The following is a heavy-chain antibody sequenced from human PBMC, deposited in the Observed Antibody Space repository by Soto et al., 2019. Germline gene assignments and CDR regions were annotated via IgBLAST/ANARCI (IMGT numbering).Heavy chain of an antibody. CDR1: GFTFSGSA. J-gene: IGHJ4*02. Sequence: GGSLRLSCAASGFTFSGSAMHWVRQASGKGLEWVGRIRGKANSYATAYAASVKGRFTISRDDSKNTAYLQMNSLKTEDTAVYYCTRQGAIAARPPGFDYWGQGTLVTVSS. CDR3: TRQGAIAARPPGFDY. D-gene: IGHD6-6*01. V-gene: IGHV3-73*01. CDR2: IRGKANSYAT.